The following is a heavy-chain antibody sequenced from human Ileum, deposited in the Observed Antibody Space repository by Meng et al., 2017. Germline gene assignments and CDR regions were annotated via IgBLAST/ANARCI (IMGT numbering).Heavy chain of an antibody. D-gene: IGHD5-24*01. CDR2: ISFDGSSD. V-gene: IGHV3-30*04. Sequence: GGSLRLSCAASGFTFSSYAMHWVRQAPGEGLEWVAVISFDGSSDYYADSVKGRFTVSRDNSKNTLYLQMNSLRVEDTAVYYCARARRWLQLCNDFWGQGMQVTVSS. J-gene: IGHJ4*02. CDR3: ARARRWLQLCNDF. CDR1: GFTFSSYA.